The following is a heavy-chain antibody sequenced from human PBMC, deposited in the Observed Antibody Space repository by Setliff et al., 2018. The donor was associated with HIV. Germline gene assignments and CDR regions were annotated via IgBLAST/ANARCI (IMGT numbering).Heavy chain of an antibody. CDR1: GYTLTELS. J-gene: IGHJ3*02. CDR3: ARGLGALEWEKRDGDAFDI. CDR2: LDPKDGKT. D-gene: IGHD3-3*01. V-gene: IGHV1-24*01. Sequence: GASVKVSCKVSGYTLTELSRHWVRQAPGKGLEWMGGLDPKDGKTMYAQKFQGRVTMTEDTSTDTAHMELRSLRSEDTAVYYCARGLGALEWEKRDGDAFDIWGQGTMVTVSS.